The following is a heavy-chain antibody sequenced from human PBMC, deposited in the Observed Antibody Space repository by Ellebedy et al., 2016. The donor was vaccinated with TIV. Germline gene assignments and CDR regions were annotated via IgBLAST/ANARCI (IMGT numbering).Heavy chain of an antibody. CDR3: ARGVYSASRGGMDV. J-gene: IGHJ6*02. CDR2: ISKSGDRI. V-gene: IGHV3-48*03. D-gene: IGHD5-12*01. Sequence: PGGSLRLSCAASGFIFSSYEMNWVRQAPGKGLEWISYISKSGDRIDYADSVKGRLTVSRDNAKNSLYLQMDSLRAEDSGVYYCARGVYSASRGGMDVWGQGTTVTVSS. CDR1: GFIFSSYE.